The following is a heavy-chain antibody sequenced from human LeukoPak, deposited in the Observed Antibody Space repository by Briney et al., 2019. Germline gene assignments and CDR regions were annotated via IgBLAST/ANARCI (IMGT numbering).Heavy chain of an antibody. CDR1: GGSISSGSYY. CDR3: ARDRGAAAGIGDY. J-gene: IGHJ4*02. V-gene: IGHV4-61*02. CDR2: IYTSGST. Sequence: SETLSLTCTVSGGSISSGSYYWSWIRQPAGKGLEWIGRIYTSGSTNYNPSLKSRVTISVDRSKNQFSLKLSSVTAADTAVYYCARDRGAAAGIGDYWGQGTLATVSS. D-gene: IGHD6-13*01.